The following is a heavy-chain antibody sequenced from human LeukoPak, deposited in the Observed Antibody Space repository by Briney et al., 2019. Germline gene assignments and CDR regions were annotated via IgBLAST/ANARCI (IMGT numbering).Heavy chain of an antibody. J-gene: IGHJ3*02. V-gene: IGHV4-39*07. CDR2: IYYSGST. CDR1: GGSISSSSYY. D-gene: IGHD3-9*01. Sequence: SETLSLTCTVSGGSISSSSYYWGWIRQPPGKGLEWIGSIYYSGSTYYNPPLKSRVTISVDTSKNQFSLKLSSVTAADTAVYYCARDRLDFLPTSSFDIWGQGTMVTVSS. CDR3: ARDRLDFLPTSSFDI.